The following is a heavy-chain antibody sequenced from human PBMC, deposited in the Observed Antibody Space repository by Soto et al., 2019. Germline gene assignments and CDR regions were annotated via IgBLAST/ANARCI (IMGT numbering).Heavy chain of an antibody. CDR2: IYWDDDK. CDR1: GFSLSTSGVG. D-gene: IGHD6-19*01. V-gene: IGHV2-5*02. CDR3: AHPQPVAGTGEDYYYYYMDV. Sequence: SGPTLVNPTQTLTLTCTFSGFSLSTSGVGVGWIRQPPGKALEWLALIYWDDDKRYSPSLKSRLTITKDTSKNQVVLTMTNMDPVDTATYYCAHPQPVAGTGEDYYYYYMDVWGKGTTVTVSS. J-gene: IGHJ6*03.